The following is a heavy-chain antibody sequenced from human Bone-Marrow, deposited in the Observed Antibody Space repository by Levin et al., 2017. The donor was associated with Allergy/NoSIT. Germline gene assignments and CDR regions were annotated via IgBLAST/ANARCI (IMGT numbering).Heavy chain of an antibody. J-gene: IGHJ5*02. D-gene: IGHD2-2*01. CDR1: GFTFSSYA. CDR2: ISGGGAST. V-gene: IGHV3-23*01. Sequence: PGGSLRLSCTASGFTFSSYAMSWVRQAPGKGLEWVSTISGGGASTYYADSVKGRFTISRDNSKSTLYLQMNSLRAEDTAIYYCARDRGTSGQNWFDPWGQGTLVTVSS. CDR3: ARDRGTSGQNWFDP.